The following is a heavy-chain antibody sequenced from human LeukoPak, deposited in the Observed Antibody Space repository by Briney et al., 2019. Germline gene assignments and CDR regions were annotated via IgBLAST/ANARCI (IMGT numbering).Heavy chain of an antibody. CDR3: AARDNGNDLLSYHAMDV. D-gene: IGHD1-1*01. V-gene: IGHV1-69*06. CDR2: IMPVLDTG. CDR1: GGSFRRYA. Sequence: SVKVSCKASGGSFRRYAFAWVRQAPGQGLKWMGGIMPVLDTGSYAQGFQGRVTITADRSTSTAYMELRSLRPEDTALYYCAARDNGNDLLSYHAMDVWGNGTTVTVSS. J-gene: IGHJ6*04.